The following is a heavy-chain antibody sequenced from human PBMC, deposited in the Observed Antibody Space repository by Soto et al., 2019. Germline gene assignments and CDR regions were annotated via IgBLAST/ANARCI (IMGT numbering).Heavy chain of an antibody. Sequence: QVQLVQSGAEVKKPGASVKVSCKASGYTFTSYDINWVRQATGQGLEWMGWMNPNSGNTGYAQKFQGRVTMTRNTSISTVYLELSSLRSEDTAVYYCARSLSPAGDFDYWAQGTLVTVSS. J-gene: IGHJ4*02. CDR1: GYTFTSYD. D-gene: IGHD6-19*01. CDR2: MNPNSGNT. V-gene: IGHV1-8*01. CDR3: ARSLSPAGDFDY.